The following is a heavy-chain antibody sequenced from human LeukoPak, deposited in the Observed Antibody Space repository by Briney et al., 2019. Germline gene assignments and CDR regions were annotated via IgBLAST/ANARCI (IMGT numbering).Heavy chain of an antibody. D-gene: IGHD6-19*01. V-gene: IGHV3-30*02. J-gene: IGHJ4*02. CDR3: ARDLGYSSGWYVY. CDR1: GFTFSNYG. CDR2: IRYDGNNK. Sequence: GGPLRLSCGASGFTFSNYGMLWVRQAPGKGLEWVAFIRYDGNNKLYADSMKGRFTISRDNSKNTLYLHINSLRAEDTAVYYCARDLGYSSGWYVYWGQGTLVTVSS.